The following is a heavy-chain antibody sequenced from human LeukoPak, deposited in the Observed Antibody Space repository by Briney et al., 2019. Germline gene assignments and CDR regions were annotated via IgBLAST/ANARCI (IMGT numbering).Heavy chain of an antibody. J-gene: IGHJ4*02. CDR2: IYYSGST. Sequence: SETLSLTCTVSGDSISSHYWSWIRQPPGKGLEWIGYIYYSGSTTYNPSLTSRVTMSVDMSKNQFSLKLSSVTAADTAVYYCARVDSSGYHFDYWGQGTLVTVSS. D-gene: IGHD3-22*01. CDR3: ARVDSSGYHFDY. V-gene: IGHV4-59*11. CDR1: GDSISSHY.